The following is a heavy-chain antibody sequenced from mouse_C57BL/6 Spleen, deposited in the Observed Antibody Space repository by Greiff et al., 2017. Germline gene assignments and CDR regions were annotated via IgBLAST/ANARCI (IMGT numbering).Heavy chain of an antibody. V-gene: IGHV1-61*01. CDR3: ARRDDYDYAMDY. Sequence: QVQLQQSGAELVRPGSSVKLSCKASGYTFTSYWMDWVKQRPGQGLEWIGNIYPSDSETHYNQKFKDKATLTVDKSSSTAYMQLSSLTSEDSAVYYCARRDDYDYAMDYWGQGTSVTVSS. CDR1: GYTFTSYW. D-gene: IGHD2-4*01. J-gene: IGHJ4*01. CDR2: IYPSDSET.